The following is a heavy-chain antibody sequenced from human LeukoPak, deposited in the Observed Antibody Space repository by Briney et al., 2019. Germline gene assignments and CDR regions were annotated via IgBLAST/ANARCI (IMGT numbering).Heavy chain of an antibody. D-gene: IGHD3-10*01. V-gene: IGHV3-66*02. CDR2: IYSGGST. CDR1: GFTVSSNY. Sequence: GGSLRLSCAASGFTVSSNYMSWVRQAPGKGLEWVSVIYSGGSTYYADSVKGRFTISRDNSKNTLYLQMNSLRAEDTAVYYCARAPHTYYYGSGSYWELGFLDYWGQGTLVTVSS. J-gene: IGHJ4*02. CDR3: ARAPHTYYYGSGSYWELGFLDY.